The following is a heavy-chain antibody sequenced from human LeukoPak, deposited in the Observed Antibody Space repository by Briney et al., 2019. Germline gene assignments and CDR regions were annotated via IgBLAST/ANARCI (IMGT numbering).Heavy chain of an antibody. CDR1: GGSISTYY. J-gene: IGHJ4*02. CDR3: ARSKYYSSSWYDFFDY. V-gene: IGHV4-59*01. CDR2: IYDSGTT. Sequence: PSETLSLTCTVSGGSISTYYWSWMRQPPGKGLEGIGYIYDSGTTNYNPSLKSRVTISIDTSKNQFSLKLSSVTAADTAVYYCARSKYYSSSWYDFFDYWGQGTLVTVSS. D-gene: IGHD6-13*01.